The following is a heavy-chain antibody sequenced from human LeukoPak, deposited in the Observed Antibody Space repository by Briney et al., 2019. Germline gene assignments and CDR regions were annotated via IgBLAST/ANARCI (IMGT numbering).Heavy chain of an antibody. Sequence: GGSLRLSCAASGFTFSNAWMSWVRQAPGKGLEWVGRIKSKTDGGTTDYAAPVKGRFTISRDDSKNTLYLQMNSLETEDTAVYYCTTEPTYYDILTGYSNFDYWGQGTLVTVSS. J-gene: IGHJ4*02. D-gene: IGHD3-9*01. CDR1: GFTFSNAW. V-gene: IGHV3-15*01. CDR3: TTEPTYYDILTGYSNFDY. CDR2: IKSKTDGGTT.